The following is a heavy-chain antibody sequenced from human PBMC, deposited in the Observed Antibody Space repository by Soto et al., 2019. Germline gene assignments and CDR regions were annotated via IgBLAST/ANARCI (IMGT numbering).Heavy chain of an antibody. CDR2: ISSSISTI. CDR1: GYIFSTYS. V-gene: IGHV3-48*02. D-gene: IGHD1-26*01. Sequence: EVQLVESGGGLVQPGGSLRLSCGASGYIFSTYSMNWVRQAPGKGLEWVSYISSSISTIYYADSVKGRFTISRDNAKNSLYLQMNSLRDEDTAVYYCTRDMREVLTMGYFYYGLDVWGQGTAVTVSS. J-gene: IGHJ6*02. CDR3: TRDMREVLTMGYFYYGLDV.